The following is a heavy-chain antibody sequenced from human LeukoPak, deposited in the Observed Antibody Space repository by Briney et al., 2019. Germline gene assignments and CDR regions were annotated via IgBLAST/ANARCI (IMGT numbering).Heavy chain of an antibody. Sequence: GGSLRLSCAASGFTFSRYSMNWVRQAPGKGLEWVSYISSSSSTTYYADSVKGRFTISRDNAKNSLYLQMNSLRAEDTAVYYCARDRLHYGEYEKTLDYWGQGTLVTVSS. CDR1: GFTFSRYS. CDR3: ARDRLHYGEYEKTLDY. CDR2: ISSSSSTT. J-gene: IGHJ4*02. D-gene: IGHD4-17*01. V-gene: IGHV3-48*01.